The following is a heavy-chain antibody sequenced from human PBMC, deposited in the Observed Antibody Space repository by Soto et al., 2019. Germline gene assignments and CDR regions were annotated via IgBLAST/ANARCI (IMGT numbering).Heavy chain of an antibody. CDR3: AACDYYDSSGYIYWYFDL. Sequence: PSETLSLTCTVSGGSIINYYWTWIRQPAGKGLEWVGRIYSSGSTSYNPSLKSRLTMSVDTSKNQFSLKLTSVTAADTAVYYCAACDYYDSSGYIYWYFDLWGRGTLVTVSS. CDR2: IYSSGST. D-gene: IGHD3-22*01. J-gene: IGHJ2*01. V-gene: IGHV4-4*07. CDR1: GGSIINYY.